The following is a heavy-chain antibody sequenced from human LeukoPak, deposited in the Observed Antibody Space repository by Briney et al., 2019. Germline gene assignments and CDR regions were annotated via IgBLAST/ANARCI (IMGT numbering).Heavy chain of an antibody. CDR2: IYHSGRT. Sequence: PSETLSLTCTVSGYSISSGYYWGWIRQPPGKGLEWIGTIYHSGRTYYNPSLKSRVTISVDTSKSQFSLNLSSVTAADTAVYYCSRGLAAVTYYYYYYMDVWGKGTTVTVSS. CDR3: SRGLAAVTYYYYYYMDV. J-gene: IGHJ6*03. CDR1: GYSISSGYY. D-gene: IGHD6-25*01. V-gene: IGHV4-38-2*02.